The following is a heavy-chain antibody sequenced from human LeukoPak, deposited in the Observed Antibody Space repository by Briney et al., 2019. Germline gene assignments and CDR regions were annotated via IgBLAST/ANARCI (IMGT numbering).Heavy chain of an antibody. Sequence: GGSLRLSCAASRFTFSSYSMNWVRQAPGKGLEWVSSISSSSSYIYYADSVKGRFTISRDNAKNSLYLQMNSLRAEDTAVYYCAGPGAYYDSSGYQNWGQGTLVTVSS. J-gene: IGHJ4*02. V-gene: IGHV3-21*01. CDR2: ISSSSSYI. D-gene: IGHD3-22*01. CDR3: AGPGAYYDSSGYQN. CDR1: RFTFSSYS.